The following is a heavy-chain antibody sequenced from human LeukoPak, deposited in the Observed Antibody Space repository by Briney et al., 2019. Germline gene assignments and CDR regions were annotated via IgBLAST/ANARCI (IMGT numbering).Heavy chain of an antibody. D-gene: IGHD3-3*01. V-gene: IGHV3-30-3*01. Sequence: GGSLRLSCAASGFSFTDYAMHWVRQAPGKGLEWVAVISSAGSNKYYADSVKGRFTISRDNSQNTLYLQMNSLRAEDTAVYYCAKDLYTYYHFFDYWGQGTLVTVSS. CDR1: GFSFTDYA. CDR2: ISSAGSNK. CDR3: AKDLYTYYHFFDY. J-gene: IGHJ4*02.